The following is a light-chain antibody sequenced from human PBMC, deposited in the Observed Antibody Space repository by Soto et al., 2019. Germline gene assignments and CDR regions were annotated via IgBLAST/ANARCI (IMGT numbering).Light chain of an antibody. Sequence: EIVLTQSPGTLSLSPGERATLSCRASQSISSYLAWYQQKPGQAPSLLIYGVSTRATGISDRFSGSGSGTDVTLTISRLDPEDFAVYFCQQYGGSPWTFGQGTKVEI. CDR2: GVS. CDR3: QQYGGSPWT. CDR1: QSISSY. V-gene: IGKV3-20*01. J-gene: IGKJ1*01.